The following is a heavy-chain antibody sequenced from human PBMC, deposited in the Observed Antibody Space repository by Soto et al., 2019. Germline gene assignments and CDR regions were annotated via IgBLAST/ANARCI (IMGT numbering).Heavy chain of an antibody. CDR1: GGSFSGYY. J-gene: IGHJ4*02. V-gene: IGHV4-34*01. Sequence: XXTLSLTCAVYGGSFSGYYWSWIRQPPGXXXXXXXXXNXXXSTXXKQXXXXXXXIXXXKXXXQLYMKMTSVTAEETAVYYCARSDILNGYRWGQGTLVNVSS. CDR3: ARSDILNGYR. D-gene: IGHD3-9*01. CDR2: XNXXXST.